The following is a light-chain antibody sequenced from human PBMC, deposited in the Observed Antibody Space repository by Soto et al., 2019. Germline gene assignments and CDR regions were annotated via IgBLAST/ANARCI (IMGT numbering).Light chain of an antibody. CDR3: QQSYFTPWT. V-gene: IGKV1-39*01. CDR2: AAS. Sequence: DIQMTQSPSSLSASVGDSVTIICRASQTISSYLNCYQQKPGKAPKLLIYAASSLESGVPSRFSGSRSGTDFTLTIISLQPEDFATYYCQQSYFTPWTFGQGTKVEIK. CDR1: QTISSY. J-gene: IGKJ1*01.